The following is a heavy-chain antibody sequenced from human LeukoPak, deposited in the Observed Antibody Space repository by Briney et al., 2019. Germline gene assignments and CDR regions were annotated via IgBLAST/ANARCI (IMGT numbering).Heavy chain of an antibody. CDR3: ARTTTVTSYYYYGMDV. CDR2: IYYSGST. J-gene: IGHJ6*02. CDR1: GGSISSYY. D-gene: IGHD4-17*01. V-gene: IGHV4-59*01. Sequence: PSETLSLTCTVSGGSISSYYWSWIRQPPGKGLEWIGYIYYSGSTNYNPSLKSRVTISVDTSKYQFSLKLSSVTAADTAVYYCARTTTVTSYYYYGMDVWGQGTTVTVSS.